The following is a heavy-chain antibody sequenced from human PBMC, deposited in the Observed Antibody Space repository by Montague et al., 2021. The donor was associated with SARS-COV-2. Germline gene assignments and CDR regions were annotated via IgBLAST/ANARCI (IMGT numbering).Heavy chain of an antibody. CDR1: GGSISSGGYY. CDR3: ARVHIVVVTAMRYFDL. V-gene: IGHV4-31*03. J-gene: IGHJ2*01. CDR2: IYYSGST. Sequence: TLSLTCTVSGGSISSGGYYWSWIRQHPGKGLEWIGYIYYSGSTYYXXXVESRVTISVDTSKNQFSLKLSSVTAADTAVYYCARVHIVVVTAMRYFDLWGRGTLVTVSS. D-gene: IGHD2-21*02.